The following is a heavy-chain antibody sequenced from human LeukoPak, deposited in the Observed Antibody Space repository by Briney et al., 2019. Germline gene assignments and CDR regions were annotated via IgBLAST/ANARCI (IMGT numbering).Heavy chain of an antibody. D-gene: IGHD1-26*01. CDR2: IYSGGST. J-gene: IGHJ4*02. CDR1: GFTVSSNY. Sequence: GGSLRLSCAASGFTVSSNYMSWVRQAPGKGLEWVSVIYSGGSTYYADSVKGRFTISRDNSKNTLYLQMNSLRAEDTAVYYCAKSGWEETYYFDYWGQGTLVTVSS. CDR3: AKSGWEETYYFDY. V-gene: IGHV3-53*01.